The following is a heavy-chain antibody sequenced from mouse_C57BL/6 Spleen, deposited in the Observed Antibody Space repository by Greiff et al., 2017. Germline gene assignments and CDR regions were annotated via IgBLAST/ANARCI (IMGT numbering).Heavy chain of an antibody. CDR2: IYPRDGST. V-gene: IGHV1-85*01. CDR3: ARSYYGSSYYVDY. D-gene: IGHD1-1*01. Sequence: QVQLQQSGPELVKPGASVKLSCKASGYTFTSYDINWVKQRPGQGLEWIGWIYPRDGSTTYNEKFKGKATLTVDTSSSTAYMELHSLTSEDSAVYFCARSYYGSSYYVDYWGQGTTLTVSS. J-gene: IGHJ2*01. CDR1: GYTFTSYD.